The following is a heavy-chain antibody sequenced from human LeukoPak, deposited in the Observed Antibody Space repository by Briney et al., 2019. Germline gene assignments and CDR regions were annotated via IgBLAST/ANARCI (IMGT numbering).Heavy chain of an antibody. V-gene: IGHV3-53*01. Sequence: PGGSLRLSCAASGFTVSSNYMTWVRQAPGKGLEWVSVIYSGSNKYYVDSVKGRFTISKDNSKNTLFLQMNSLRAEDTAVYYCARDGYGSTVVSIWGQGTLVTVSS. CDR3: ARDGYGSTVVSI. D-gene: IGHD2-15*01. J-gene: IGHJ4*02. CDR2: IYSGSNK. CDR1: GFTVSSNY.